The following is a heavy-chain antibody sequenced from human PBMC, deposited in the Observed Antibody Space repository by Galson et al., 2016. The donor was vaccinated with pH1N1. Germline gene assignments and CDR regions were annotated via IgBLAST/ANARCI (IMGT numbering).Heavy chain of an antibody. Sequence: PALVTPTQTLTLTCTFSGFSLSTSGMCVSWIRQPPGKALEWLALIDWDDDKYYSTSLKTRLTISKDTSKTQVVLTMTNMDPVDTATYYCARMVYGDNLKNFDYWGQGTLVTVSS. V-gene: IGHV2-70*01. J-gene: IGHJ4*02. CDR3: ARMVYGDNLKNFDY. CDR1: GFSLSTSGMC. D-gene: IGHD4-23*01. CDR2: IDWDDDK.